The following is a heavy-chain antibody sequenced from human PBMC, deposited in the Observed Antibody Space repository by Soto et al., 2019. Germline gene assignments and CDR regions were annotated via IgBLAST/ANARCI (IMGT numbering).Heavy chain of an antibody. D-gene: IGHD2-15*01. CDR1: GYTLTNYA. V-gene: IGHV1-18*01. J-gene: IGHJ4*02. CDR2: INTYNGNS. CDR3: ARDCTGGSCFCIY. Sequence: ASVKVSCKASGYTLTNYAISWVRQAPGQGPEWMGWINTYNGNSNYVQKFQGRVTMTTDTSTNTAYMELRSLTSDDTAVYYCARDCTGGSCFCIYWGQGTLVTVSS.